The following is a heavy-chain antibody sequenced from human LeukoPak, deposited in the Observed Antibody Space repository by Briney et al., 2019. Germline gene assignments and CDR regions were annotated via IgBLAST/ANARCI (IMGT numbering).Heavy chain of an antibody. D-gene: IGHD4-23*01. CDR2: IYHSGST. Sequence: SETLSLTCTVSGYSISSGYYWGWIRQPPGKGLEWIGSIYHSGSTNYNASLKSRVSISVDTSKNQISLKLSSVTAADTAVYYCARHLFGGNWAPLDYWGQGSLVTVSS. CDR3: ARHLFGGNWAPLDY. CDR1: GYSISSGYY. J-gene: IGHJ4*02. V-gene: IGHV4-38-2*02.